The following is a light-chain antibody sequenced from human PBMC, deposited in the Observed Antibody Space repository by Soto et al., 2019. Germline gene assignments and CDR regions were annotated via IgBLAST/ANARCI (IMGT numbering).Light chain of an antibody. J-gene: IGLJ3*02. Sequence: QSALTQPASVSGSPGQSITISCTGTSSDVGGYKYVSWYQQHPGKAPKLMIYEVSDRPSGVSNRFSGSKSGNTASLTISGLQAEDEADYYCNSYTSSSTWVFGGGTKLTV. CDR1: SSDVGGYKY. V-gene: IGLV2-14*01. CDR2: EVS. CDR3: NSYTSSSTWV.